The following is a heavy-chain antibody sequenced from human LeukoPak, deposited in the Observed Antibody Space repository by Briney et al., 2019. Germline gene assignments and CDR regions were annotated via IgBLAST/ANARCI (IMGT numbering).Heavy chain of an antibody. CDR1: GGSISSYY. V-gene: IGHV4-4*07. Sequence: SETLSLTCTVSGGSISSYYWSWIRQPAGKGLEWIGRIYTSGSTNYHPSLKSRVTMSVDTSKNQFSLKLSSVAAADTAVYYCARVKRLRFLEWLPTSGYYMDVWGKGTTVTVSS. D-gene: IGHD3-3*01. CDR2: IYTSGST. CDR3: ARVKRLRFLEWLPTSGYYMDV. J-gene: IGHJ6*03.